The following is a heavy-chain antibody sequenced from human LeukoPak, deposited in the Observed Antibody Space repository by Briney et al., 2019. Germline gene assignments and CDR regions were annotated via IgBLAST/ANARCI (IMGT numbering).Heavy chain of an antibody. J-gene: IGHJ4*02. D-gene: IGHD5-12*01. V-gene: IGHV4-59*08. CDR2: IYYSGST. Sequence: SETLSLTCTVSGGSISSYYWSWIRQPPGKGLEWIGYIYYSGSTNYNPSLKSRVTISVDTSKNQFSLKLSSVTAADTAVYYCARSYSGYVGSGNWGQGTLVTVSS. CDR3: ARSYSGYVGSGN. CDR1: GGSISSYY.